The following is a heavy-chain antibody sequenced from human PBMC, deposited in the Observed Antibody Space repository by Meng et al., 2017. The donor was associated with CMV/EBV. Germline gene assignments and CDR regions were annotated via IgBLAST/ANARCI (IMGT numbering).Heavy chain of an antibody. J-gene: IGHJ6*02. CDR3: ARRSSIAARLSRPNYYYGMDV. CDR2: INPSGGST. CDR1: GYTFTSYY. Sequence: ASVKVSCKASGYTFTSYYMHWVRQAPGQGLEWMGIINPSGGSTSYAQKFQGRVTMTRNTSISTAYMELSSLRSEDTAVYYCARRSSIAARLSRPNYYYGMDVWGQGTTVTVSS. V-gene: IGHV1-46*01. D-gene: IGHD6-6*01.